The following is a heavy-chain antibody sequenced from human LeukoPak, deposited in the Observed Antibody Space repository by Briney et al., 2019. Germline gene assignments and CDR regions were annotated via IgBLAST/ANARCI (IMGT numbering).Heavy chain of an antibody. CDR2: IYWDDDK. Sequence: MKSGPTLVKPTHTLTLACTFSGFSLITSGVGVGWIRQPPGKALEWLALIYWDDDKRYSPSLKSRLTITKDTSKNQVVLIMTNMDPVDTATYYCAHSGTTVTTSAEYFHHWGQGTPVTVSS. CDR3: AHSGTTVTTSAEYFHH. J-gene: IGHJ1*01. V-gene: IGHV2-5*02. CDR1: GFSLITSGVG. D-gene: IGHD4-17*01.